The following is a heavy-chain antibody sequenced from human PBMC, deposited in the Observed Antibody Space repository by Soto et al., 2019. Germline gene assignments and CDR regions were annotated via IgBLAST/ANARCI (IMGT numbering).Heavy chain of an antibody. Sequence: PGGSLRLSCAASGFTFSDYYMSWIRQAPGKGLEWVSYISGSGNYIYYADSVKGRFTISRDNAKNSLSLQMISLRAEDTAVYYCARCVGVTNFDYWGQGTLVTVSS. V-gene: IGHV3-11*01. CDR1: GFTFSDYY. CDR3: ARCVGVTNFDY. J-gene: IGHJ4*02. CDR2: ISGSGNYI. D-gene: IGHD2-15*01.